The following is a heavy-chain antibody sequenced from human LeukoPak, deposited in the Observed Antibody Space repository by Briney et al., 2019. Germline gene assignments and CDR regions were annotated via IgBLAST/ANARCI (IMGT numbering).Heavy chain of an antibody. CDR2: IYTSGST. J-gene: IGHJ4*02. CDR3: ARTGKTLLNYDFDY. CDR1: GGSISSYY. Sequence: SETLSLTCTVSGGSISSYYWSWIRQPAGKGLEWIGRIYTSGSTNYNPSLKSRVTMSVDTSKNQFSLKLSSVTAADTAVYYCARTGKTLLNYDFDYWGQGTLVTVSS. D-gene: IGHD1-7*01. V-gene: IGHV4-4*07.